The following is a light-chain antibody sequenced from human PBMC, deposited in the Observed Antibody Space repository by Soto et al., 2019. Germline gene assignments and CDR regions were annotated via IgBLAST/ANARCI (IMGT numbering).Light chain of an antibody. V-gene: IGKV3-20*01. CDR3: QQYVSSPWA. J-gene: IGKJ1*01. CDR2: GAS. CDR1: QSVSSSY. Sequence: EIVLTQSPGTLSLSPGERATLSCRASQSVSSSYLAWYQQKPGQPPRLLIYGASSRATGIPDRFSGSGSGTDFTLTISRLEPEDFAVYYCQQYVSSPWAFGQGTKV.